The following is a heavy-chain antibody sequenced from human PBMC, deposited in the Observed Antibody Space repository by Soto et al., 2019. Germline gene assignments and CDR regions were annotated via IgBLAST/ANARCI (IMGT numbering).Heavy chain of an antibody. J-gene: IGHJ6*02. CDR3: ARNEEMATITGYYYYGMDV. CDR1: GFTFSSYS. Sequence: GGSLRLSCAASGFTFSSYSMNWVRQAPGKGLEWVSSISSSSSYIYYADAVKGRFTISRDNAKNSLYLQMNSLSAEDTAVYYCARNEEMATITGYYYYGMDVWGQGTTVTVSS. D-gene: IGHD5-12*01. CDR2: ISSSSSYI. V-gene: IGHV3-21*01.